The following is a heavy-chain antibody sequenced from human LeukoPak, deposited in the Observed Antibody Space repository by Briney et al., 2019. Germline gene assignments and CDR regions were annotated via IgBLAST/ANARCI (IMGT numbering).Heavy chain of an antibody. CDR1: GFTFSNYW. D-gene: IGHD3-10*01. CDR2: IKQDGGEK. V-gene: IGHV3-7*02. J-gene: IGHJ4*02. CDR3: ARVVGDSGSYLH. Sequence: GGSLRLSCAASGFTFSNYWMIWVRQPPGKGLEWVANIKQDGGEKRYADSVRGRFTVSRDNAQSSLYLQMNSLRGEDTAVYYCARVVGDSGSYLHWGQGTLVTVSS.